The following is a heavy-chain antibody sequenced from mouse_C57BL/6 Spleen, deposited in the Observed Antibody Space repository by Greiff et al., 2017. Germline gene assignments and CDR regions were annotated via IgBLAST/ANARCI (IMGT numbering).Heavy chain of an antibody. CDR3: ARNPGGLPYYYAMDY. Sequence: QVQLQQSGPGLVQPSQSLSITCTVSGFSFTSYGVHWVRQSPGKGLEWLGVIWSGGSTDYNADFISRLSISKDNSKSQVFFKMNSLQADDTAIYYCARNPGGLPYYYAMDYWGQGTSVTVSS. V-gene: IGHV2-2*01. J-gene: IGHJ4*01. CDR2: IWSGGST. CDR1: GFSFTSYG. D-gene: IGHD2-2*01.